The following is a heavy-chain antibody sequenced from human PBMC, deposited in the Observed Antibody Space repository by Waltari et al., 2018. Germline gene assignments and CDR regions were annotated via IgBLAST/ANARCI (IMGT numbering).Heavy chain of an antibody. Sequence: QLQLQESGPGLVKPSETLPLTCTVSGGSLSSSSYFWAWFRQPPGKGLEWVGSIYYSGSTYYNLSLKSRVTISVDRSTNQVSLKLTSVTAADTAVYFCAREVPRNGYIGLIYYYMDVWGKGTTVTVSS. V-gene: IGHV4-39*01. CDR3: AREVPRNGYIGLIYYYMDV. CDR2: IYYSGST. CDR1: GGSLSSSSYF. D-gene: IGHD5-12*01. J-gene: IGHJ6*03.